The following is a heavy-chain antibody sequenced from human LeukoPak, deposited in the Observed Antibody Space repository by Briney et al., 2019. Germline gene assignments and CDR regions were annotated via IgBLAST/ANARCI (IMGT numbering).Heavy chain of an antibody. CDR2: INHSGST. J-gene: IGHJ6*03. V-gene: IGHV4-34*01. Sequence: SETLSLTCAVYGGSFSGYYWSWIRQPPGKGQEWIGEINHSGSTNYNPSLKSRVTISVDTSKNQFSLKLSSVTAADTAVYYCARPTVTGGLYYYYYMDVWGKGTTVTVSS. CDR3: ARPTVTGGLYYYYYMDV. CDR1: GGSFSGYY. D-gene: IGHD4-17*01.